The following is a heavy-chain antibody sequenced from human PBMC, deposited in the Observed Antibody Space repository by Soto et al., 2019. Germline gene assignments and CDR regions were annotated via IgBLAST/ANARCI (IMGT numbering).Heavy chain of an antibody. J-gene: IGHJ4*02. V-gene: IGHV1-18*01. CDR2: ISAYNGNT. CDR1: GYTFTSYG. Sequence: ASVKVSCKASGYTFTSYGISWVRQAPGQGLEWMGWISAYNGNTNYAQKLQGRVTMTTDTSTSTAYMELRSLRSDDTAVYYCARGPLFNIVVVVAATDPFDYWGQGTLVTVSS. D-gene: IGHD2-15*01. CDR3: ARGPLFNIVVVVAATDPFDY.